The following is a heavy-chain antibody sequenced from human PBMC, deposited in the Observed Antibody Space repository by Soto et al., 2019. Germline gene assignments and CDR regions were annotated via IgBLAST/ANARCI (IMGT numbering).Heavy chain of an antibody. CDR1: GGSVSSGGNH. CDR3: ARATGTPWSSYF. J-gene: IGHJ4*02. V-gene: IGHV4-31*03. D-gene: IGHD1-1*01. CDR2: IYSTGIT. Sequence: QVQLQESGPGLVKPSQTLSLTCTVSGGSVSSGGNHWTWIRQHPGKGLEWIGNIYSTGITYYNPSLKSRLDIALDTSKNQFVLRLKSVTAADTAVYYCARATGTPWSSYFWGQGTLVKVSS.